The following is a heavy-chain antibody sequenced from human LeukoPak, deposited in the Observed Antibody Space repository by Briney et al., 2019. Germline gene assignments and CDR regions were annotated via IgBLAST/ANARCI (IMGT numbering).Heavy chain of an antibody. CDR3: ARGWRYYYDSSGYYLDY. V-gene: IGHV4-59*08. Sequence: SETLSLTCTVSGGSISSYYWSWLRQPPGKGLEWIGYIYYSGSTNYNPSLKSRVTISVDTSKNQFSLKLSSVTAADTAVYYCARGWRYYYDSSGYYLDYWGQGTLVTVSS. D-gene: IGHD3-22*01. CDR1: GGSISSYY. CDR2: IYYSGST. J-gene: IGHJ4*02.